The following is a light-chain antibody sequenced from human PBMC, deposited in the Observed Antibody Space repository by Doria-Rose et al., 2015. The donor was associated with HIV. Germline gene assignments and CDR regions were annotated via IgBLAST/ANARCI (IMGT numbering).Light chain of an antibody. CDR1: QSFSSTY. CDR2: DGS. V-gene: IGKV3-20*01. CDR3: HQYGTSWT. J-gene: IGKJ1*01. Sequence: EIVFTQSPGTLSLSPGERATLSCRASQSFSSTYLAWYQQKPGQAPSLLIYDGSTRATGITDRFSASGSGTDFTLTINRLEPEDFALYYCHQYGTSWTFGQGTKVEI.